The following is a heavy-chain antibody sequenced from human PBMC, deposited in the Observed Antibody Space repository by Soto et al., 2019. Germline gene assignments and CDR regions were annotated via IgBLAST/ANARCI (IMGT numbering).Heavy chain of an antibody. Sequence: ASVKVSCKASGYTFTSYGISWVRQAPGQGLEWMGWISAYNGNTNYAQKLQGRVTMTTDTSTSTVYMELSSLRSEDTAVYYCARDPRSGNFDYWGQGTLVTVSS. V-gene: IGHV1-18*01. J-gene: IGHJ4*02. CDR3: ARDPRSGNFDY. D-gene: IGHD3-3*01. CDR1: GYTFTSYG. CDR2: ISAYNGNT.